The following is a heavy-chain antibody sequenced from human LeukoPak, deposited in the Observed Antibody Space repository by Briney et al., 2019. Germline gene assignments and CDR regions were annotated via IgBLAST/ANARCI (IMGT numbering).Heavy chain of an antibody. CDR3: ARVRGPDYGVYRGYNFYGMDV. CDR2: IASDGITK. Sequence: GGSLRLSCAASGFTFRTISMHWVRQAPGKGLEWVAVIASDGITKHYAASVKGRFAISRGNSKNTLFLHGDSLTVEDTAVYFCARVRGPDYGVYRGYNFYGMDVWGPGTTVTVSS. CDR1: GFTFRTIS. D-gene: IGHD4-17*01. J-gene: IGHJ6*02. V-gene: IGHV3-30*09.